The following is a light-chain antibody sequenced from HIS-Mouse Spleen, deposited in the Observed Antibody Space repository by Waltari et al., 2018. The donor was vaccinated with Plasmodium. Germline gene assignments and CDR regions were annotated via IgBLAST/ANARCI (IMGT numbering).Light chain of an antibody. V-gene: IGLV3-10*01. Sequence: SYELTQPPPVSVSPGKTARIPCSGNALPKKYAYWYQQKSGQAPVLVIYEDSKRPSGIPERFSGSSSGTMATLTISGAQVEDEADYYCYSTDSSGNHRVFGGGTKLTVL. CDR3: YSTDSSGNHRV. CDR1: ALPKKY. CDR2: EDS. J-gene: IGLJ3*02.